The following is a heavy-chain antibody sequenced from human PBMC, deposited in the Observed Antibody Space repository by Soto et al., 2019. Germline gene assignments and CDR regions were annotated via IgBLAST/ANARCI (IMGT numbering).Heavy chain of an antibody. J-gene: IGHJ2*01. D-gene: IGHD4-17*01. CDR3: ARDKPDYGDYVPYWYFDL. CDR1: GFTFSSYS. Sequence: EVQLVESGGGLVKPGGSLRLSCAASGFTFSSYSLNWVRQAPGKGLEWVSSISSSSSYIYYADSVKGRFTISRDNAKNSLSLQMNSLRAEDTAVYYCARDKPDYGDYVPYWYFDLCGRGTLVTVSS. CDR2: ISSSSSYI. V-gene: IGHV3-21*01.